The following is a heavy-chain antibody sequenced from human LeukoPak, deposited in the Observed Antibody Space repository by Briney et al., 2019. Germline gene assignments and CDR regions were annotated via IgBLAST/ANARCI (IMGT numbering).Heavy chain of an antibody. CDR2: INHSGST. CDR3: ARGLQWLVQGNWFDP. CDR1: GGSFSGYY. V-gene: IGHV4-34*01. J-gene: IGHJ5*02. Sequence: SETLSLTCAVYGGSFSGYYWSWIRQPPGKGLEWIGEINHSGSTNYNPSLKSRVTISVDTSKNQFSLKLSSVTAADTAVYYCARGLQWLVQGNWFDPWGQGTLVTVSS. D-gene: IGHD6-19*01.